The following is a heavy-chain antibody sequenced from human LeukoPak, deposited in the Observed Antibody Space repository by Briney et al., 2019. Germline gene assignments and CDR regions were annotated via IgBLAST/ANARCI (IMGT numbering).Heavy chain of an antibody. Sequence: GGSLRLSCAASGFTFSNYGMSWVRQAPGKGLEWVSTISRSGSATYNAAPEKGRFTTTSDNSNNTLYLQMNSLRAEDTAVYYCAKTEAPAAIRAGSDYWGQGTLVTVSS. J-gene: IGHJ4*02. D-gene: IGHD2-2*02. V-gene: IGHV3-23*01. CDR1: GFTFSNYG. CDR2: ISRSGSAT. CDR3: AKTEAPAAIRAGSDY.